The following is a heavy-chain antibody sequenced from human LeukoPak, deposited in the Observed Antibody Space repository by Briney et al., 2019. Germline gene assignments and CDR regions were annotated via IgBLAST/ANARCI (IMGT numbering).Heavy chain of an antibody. CDR3: AMSPPRGAWYHP. D-gene: IGHD4/OR15-4a*01. V-gene: IGHV4-4*09. J-gene: IGHJ5*02. Sequence: SETLSLTCSVSGGSITSDYWSWIRQSPGKGLEWIGFIYDSGSTIYNPSLKSRVTISVDTSKNQFSLKLRSVTAADTAIYYCAMSPPRGAWYHPWGQGTLVTVSS. CDR1: GGSITSDY. CDR2: IYDSGST.